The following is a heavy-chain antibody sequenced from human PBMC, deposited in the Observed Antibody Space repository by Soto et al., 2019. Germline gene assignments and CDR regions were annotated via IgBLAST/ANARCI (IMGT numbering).Heavy chain of an antibody. V-gene: IGHV3-74*01. CDR2: VISDGKTI. CDR1: GFTFANHW. CDR3: ATAEVDH. Sequence: EVQLVESGGGLVQPGGSLRLSCAASGFTFANHWMHWVRQAPGKGLEWVSRVISDGKTIDYADSVKGRFTVSRDNAKNTLYLQMNRLRAEDTAVYYCATAEVDHWGPGTLVTVSS. J-gene: IGHJ5*02.